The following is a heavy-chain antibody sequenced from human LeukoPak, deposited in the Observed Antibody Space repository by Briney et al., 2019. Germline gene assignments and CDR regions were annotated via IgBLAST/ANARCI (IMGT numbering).Heavy chain of an antibody. D-gene: IGHD3-22*01. Sequence: GSLRLSCAASGFTVSSNYMSWVRQAPGKGLEWVSVIYSGGSTYYADSVKGRFTISRDNSKNTLYLQMNSLRAEDTAVYYCAREDSSADDAFDIWGQGTMVTVSS. CDR2: IYSGGST. CDR3: AREDSSADDAFDI. CDR1: GFTVSSNY. J-gene: IGHJ3*02. V-gene: IGHV3-66*01.